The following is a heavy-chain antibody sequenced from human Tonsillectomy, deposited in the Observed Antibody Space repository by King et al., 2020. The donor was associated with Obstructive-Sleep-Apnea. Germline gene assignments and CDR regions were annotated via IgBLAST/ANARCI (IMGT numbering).Heavy chain of an antibody. CDR3: AIGAHTSIWQ. CDR1: GFTFDDYT. V-gene: IGHV3-9*01. D-gene: IGHD6-13*01. CDR2: ISWNSGTI. J-gene: IGHJ1*01. Sequence: VQLVESGGGLVHPGRSLRLSCAASGFTFDDYTMHWVRQGPGKGLEWVSCISWNSGTIGYADSVKGRFTISRDNAKNSLYLQMNSLKAEDTALYYCAIGAHTSIWQWGQGTLVTVSS.